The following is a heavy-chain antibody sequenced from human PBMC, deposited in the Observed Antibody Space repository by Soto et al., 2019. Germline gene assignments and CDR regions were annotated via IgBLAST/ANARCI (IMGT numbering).Heavy chain of an antibody. D-gene: IGHD6-19*01. Sequence: VQLVESGGGLVQPGGSLRLSCAASGFTFSNAWMSWVRQAPGKGLEWVGRIKTKTDGGTTDYAAPVKGRITISRDDSKNTLYLQMNSLKTEDTAVYYCTTSAEQWLFDYWGQGTLVIVSS. CDR2: IKTKTDGGTT. J-gene: IGHJ4*02. CDR3: TTSAEQWLFDY. V-gene: IGHV3-15*01. CDR1: GFTFSNAW.